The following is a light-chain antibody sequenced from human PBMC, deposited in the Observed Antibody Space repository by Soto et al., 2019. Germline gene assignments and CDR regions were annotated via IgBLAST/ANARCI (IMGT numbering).Light chain of an antibody. CDR2: DVS. V-gene: IGLV2-14*03. Sequence: QSALTQPASVSGSPGQSITISCTGTSSDVGSYNRVSWYRQHPGKAPELIIYDVSHRPSGVSDRFSGSKSGNSASLSISALQPEDEADYYCCSYTTTDTYVFGTGTKLTVL. CDR1: SSDVGSYNR. J-gene: IGLJ1*01. CDR3: CSYTTTDTYV.